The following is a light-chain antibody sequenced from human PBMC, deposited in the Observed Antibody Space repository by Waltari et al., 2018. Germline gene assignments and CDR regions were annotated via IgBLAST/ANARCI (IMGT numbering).Light chain of an antibody. V-gene: IGKV2-30*02. Sequence: DVVMTQSPLSLPVTLGQPASISCRSSQSLVHSDGNTYLNWFQQRPGQSPRRLIYKVSNRGAGVPDRVSGSGSGTDFTLKISRVEAEDVGVYYCMQGTHWPYTFGQGTKVDIK. CDR2: KVS. CDR3: MQGTHWPYT. J-gene: IGKJ2*01. CDR1: QSLVHSDGNTY.